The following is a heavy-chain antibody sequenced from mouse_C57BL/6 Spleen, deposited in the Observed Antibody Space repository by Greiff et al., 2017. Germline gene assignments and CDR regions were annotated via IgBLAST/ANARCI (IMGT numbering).Heavy chain of an antibody. J-gene: IGHJ1*03. CDR2: IDPADSYT. CDR1: GYTFTSYW. Sequence: QVQLQQPGAELVKPGASVKLSCKASGYTFTSYWMQWVKQRPGQGLEWIGKIDPADSYTNYNQKFKGKATFTADTSSSTAYMQLSSLTSEDSAVYYCAIGITAVGSPHWDVGVRGTGATVTV. CDR3: AIGITAVGSPHWDVGV. D-gene: IGHD1-1*01. V-gene: IGHV1-50*01.